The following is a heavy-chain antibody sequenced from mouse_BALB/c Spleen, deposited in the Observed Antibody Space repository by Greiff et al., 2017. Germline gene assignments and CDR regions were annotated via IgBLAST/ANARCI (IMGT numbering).Heavy chain of an antibody. D-gene: IGHD1-1*01. J-gene: IGHJ4*01. CDR3: ARGPYGSSPFYAMDY. V-gene: IGHV1S126*01. Sequence: VKLMESGPQLVRPGASVKISCKASGYSFTSYWMHWVKQRPGQGLEWIGMIDPSDSETRLNQKFKDKATLTVDKSSSTAYMQLSSPTSEDSAVYYCARGPYGSSPFYAMDYWGQGTSVTVSS. CDR2: IDPSDSET. CDR1: GYSFTSYW.